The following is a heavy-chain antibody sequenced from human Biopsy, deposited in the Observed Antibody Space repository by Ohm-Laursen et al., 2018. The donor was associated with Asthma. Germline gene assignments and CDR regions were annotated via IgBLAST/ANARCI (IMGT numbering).Heavy chain of an antibody. CDR1: EFSVSSSY. V-gene: IGHV3-7*01. CDR2: IKHDGTEK. Sequence: SLRLSCAASEFSVSSSYMSWVRQVPGKGLEWVANIKHDGTEKNHADSLKGRFTISRDNAKNSLYLQMNSLRAEDTAVYYCARTFHFWSPYHAEHYQLWGQGTLVTVSS. CDR3: ARTFHFWSPYHAEHYQL. J-gene: IGHJ1*01. D-gene: IGHD3-3*02.